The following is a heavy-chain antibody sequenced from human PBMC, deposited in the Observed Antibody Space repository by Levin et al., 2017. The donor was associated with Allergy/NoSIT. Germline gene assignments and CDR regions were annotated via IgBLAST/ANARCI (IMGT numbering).Heavy chain of an antibody. V-gene: IGHV4-34*01. Sequence: PSETLSLTCAASGGSFSGSFWSWLRQPPGKGLEWIGEITPGGSTRYNAPLKSRVTISVDTSTNQLSLRLSSVTAADTAMYYCARGGAPGAFDIWGQGTTVTVSS. J-gene: IGHJ3*02. D-gene: IGHD3-10*01. CDR3: ARGGAPGAFDI. CDR1: GGSFSGSF. CDR2: ITPGGST.